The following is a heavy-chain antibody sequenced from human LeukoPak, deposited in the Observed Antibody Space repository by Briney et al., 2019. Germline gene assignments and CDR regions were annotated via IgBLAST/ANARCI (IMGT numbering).Heavy chain of an antibody. Sequence: GGSLRLSCAASGFTFSSYWMSWVRQAPGKGLEWVANIKQDGSEKYYVDSVKGRFTISRDNAKNSLYLQMNSLRAEDTAVYYCARLAEYSSSFFDHPSTTHHNWFDPWGQGTLVTVSS. CDR2: IKQDGSEK. D-gene: IGHD6-6*01. CDR3: ARLAEYSSSFFDHPSTTHHNWFDP. CDR1: GFTFSSYW. J-gene: IGHJ5*02. V-gene: IGHV3-7*01.